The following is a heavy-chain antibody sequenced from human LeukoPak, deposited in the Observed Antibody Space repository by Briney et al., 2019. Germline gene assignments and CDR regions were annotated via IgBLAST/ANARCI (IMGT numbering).Heavy chain of an antibody. J-gene: IGHJ6*02. CDR2: ISAYNGNT. D-gene: IGHD1-26*01. CDR1: GYTLTSYG. V-gene: IGHV1-18*01. CDR3: ARRSGSMYYYGMDV. Sequence: GASVKVSCKASGYTLTSYGISWVRQAPGQGLEWMGWISAYNGNTNYAQKLQGRVTMTTDTSTSTAYMELRSLRSDDTAVYYCARRSGSMYYYGMDVWGQGTTVTVSS.